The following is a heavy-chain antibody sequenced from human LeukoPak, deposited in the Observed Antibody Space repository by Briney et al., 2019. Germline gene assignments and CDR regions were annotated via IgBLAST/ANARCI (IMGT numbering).Heavy chain of an antibody. CDR2: IYTSGST. V-gene: IGHV4-61*02. CDR1: GGSISSGSYY. Sequence: SETLSLTCTVSGGSISSGSYYWSWIRQPAGKGLEWIGRIYTSGSTNYNPSLKSRVTMSVDTSKNQFSLKLNSVTAADTAVYYCARDQYGSGTYSPFTYWFDPWGQGTLVTVSS. J-gene: IGHJ5*02. CDR3: ARDQYGSGTYSPFTYWFDP. D-gene: IGHD3-10*01.